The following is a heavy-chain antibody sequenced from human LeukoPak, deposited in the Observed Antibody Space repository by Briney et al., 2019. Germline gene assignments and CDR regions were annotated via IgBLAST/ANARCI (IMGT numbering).Heavy chain of an antibody. CDR1: GFTFRNYG. D-gene: IGHD6-13*01. Sequence: PGGSLRLSCAASGFTFRNYGMSWIRQPPGKGLEWIGEINHSGSTNYNPSLKSRVTISVDTSKNQFSLKLSSVTAADTAVYYCARIYSSSWQAYYFDCWGQGTLVTVSS. V-gene: IGHV4-34*01. J-gene: IGHJ4*02. CDR2: INHSGST. CDR3: ARIYSSSWQAYYFDC.